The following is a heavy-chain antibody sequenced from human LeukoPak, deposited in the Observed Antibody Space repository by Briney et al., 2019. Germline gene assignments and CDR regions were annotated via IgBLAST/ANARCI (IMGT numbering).Heavy chain of an antibody. Sequence: PSETLSLTCTVSNDSISSGDYYWNWIRQPPGKGLEWIGYIFHRGGTSYNPSLKSRILFSVDTSQNQFSLKLNSVTAADTAVYYCVREILYCSGGSCYRGPFDNWGQGTLVTVSA. CDR2: IFHRGGT. CDR3: VREILYCSGGSCYRGPFDN. CDR1: NDSISSGDYY. V-gene: IGHV4-30-4*01. J-gene: IGHJ4*02. D-gene: IGHD2-15*01.